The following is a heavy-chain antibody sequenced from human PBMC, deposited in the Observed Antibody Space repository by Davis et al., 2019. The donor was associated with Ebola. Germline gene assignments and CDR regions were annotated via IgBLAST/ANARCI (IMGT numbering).Heavy chain of an antibody. Sequence: GESLKISCAASGFSFNNYGMHWVRQAPGKGLEWVAFIQYDGSNKFYADSVKGRFTISRDNSKNTLFLQMNSLRAEDTAVYYCAKDSFTYDTSAGYYFVYWGQGTLVTVSS. V-gene: IGHV3-30*02. CDR1: GFSFNNYG. CDR2: IQYDGSNK. J-gene: IGHJ4*02. D-gene: IGHD3-22*01. CDR3: AKDSFTYDTSAGYYFVY.